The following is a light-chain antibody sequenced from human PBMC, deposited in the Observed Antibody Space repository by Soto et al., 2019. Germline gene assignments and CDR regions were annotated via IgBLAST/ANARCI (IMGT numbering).Light chain of an antibody. Sequence: DIQMTQSPSSLSASVGDRVTITCRASQSISTFLNWYQQKPGKAPKLLIYAASSLQSGVPSRFSGSGSGTDFTLTISSLQPEDFATYHCQQSYSTPRTFGQGTKVEIK. V-gene: IGKV1-39*01. CDR1: QSISTF. CDR3: QQSYSTPRT. CDR2: AAS. J-gene: IGKJ1*01.